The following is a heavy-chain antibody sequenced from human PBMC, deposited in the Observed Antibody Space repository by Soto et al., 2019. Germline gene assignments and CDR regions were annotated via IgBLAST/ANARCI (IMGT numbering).Heavy chain of an antibody. CDR2: ISTSRGNT. CDR1: GYTFTSYG. Sequence: QVQLVQSGPEVKKPGASVKVSCKTSGYTFTSYGIAWVRQAPGQGLEWMGWISTSRGNTNYAQKFQGRVTMTTDTSTSNAYMELGSLRSDDTAVYYCATRSQAFDFWGQGTLVTVSS. V-gene: IGHV1-18*01. J-gene: IGHJ4*02. CDR3: ATRSQAFDF.